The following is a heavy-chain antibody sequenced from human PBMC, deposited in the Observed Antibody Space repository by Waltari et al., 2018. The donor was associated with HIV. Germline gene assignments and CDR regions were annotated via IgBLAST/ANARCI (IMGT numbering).Heavy chain of an antibody. Sequence: QVQLVQSGAEVKKPGSSVKVSCKASGGTFSSYAISWVRQAPGQGLEWMGRIIPILGIANYAQKFQGRVTITADKSTSTAYMELSSLRSEDTAVYYCARSRIVVVPAAARDAFDIWGQGTMVTVSS. CDR1: GGTFSSYA. CDR3: ARSRIVVVPAAARDAFDI. CDR2: IIPILGIA. D-gene: IGHD2-2*01. V-gene: IGHV1-69*04. J-gene: IGHJ3*02.